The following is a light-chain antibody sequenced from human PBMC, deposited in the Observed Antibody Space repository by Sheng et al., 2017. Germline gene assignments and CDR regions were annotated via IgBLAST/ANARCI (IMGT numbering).Light chain of an antibody. CDR3: QQYDNLPLT. V-gene: IGKV1-33*01. Sequence: DIQMTQSPSSLSASVGDRVTITCQASQGIYKYLSWYQHKPGTAPKLLIYDASNLETGVPSKFSGGGSGTDFTFTISSLQPEDIATYFCQQYDNLPLTFGGGTKVEI. CDR2: DAS. CDR1: QGIYKY. J-gene: IGKJ4*01.